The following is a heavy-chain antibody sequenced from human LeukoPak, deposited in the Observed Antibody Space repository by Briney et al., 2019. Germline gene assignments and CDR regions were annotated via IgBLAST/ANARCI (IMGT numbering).Heavy chain of an antibody. V-gene: IGHV3-7*02. J-gene: IGHJ1*01. D-gene: IGHD1-26*01. CDR2: IIKDGSDR. Sequence: PGGSLRLSCAASGFRFSTYSMSWVRQAPGKGLEWVATIIKDGSDRYHVDSVKGRFTISRDNAENSLYLQINSLRAEDTAVYYCARGATTDIEYFQHWGQGTLVTVSS. CDR1: GFRFSTYS. CDR3: ARGATTDIEYFQH.